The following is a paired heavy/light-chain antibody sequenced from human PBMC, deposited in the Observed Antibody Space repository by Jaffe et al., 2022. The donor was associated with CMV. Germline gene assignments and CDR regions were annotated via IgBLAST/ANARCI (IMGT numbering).Light chain of an antibody. Sequence: QSALTQPASVSGSPGQSITISCTGTSSDVGGYNYVSWYQQHPGKAPKLMIYDVSDRPSGVSNRFSGSKSGNTASLTISGLQAEDEADYYCSSYTSSNTLVFGGGTKLTVL. V-gene: IGLV2-14*03. CDR2: DVS. CDR1: SSDVGGYNY. CDR3: SSYTSSNTLV. J-gene: IGLJ3*02.
Heavy chain of an antibody. CDR3: ARRRRGGVDY. Sequence: QLQLQESGPGLVKPSETLSLTCTVSGGSITSVSYYWDWIRQPPGKGLEWIGSLYYGVTTYYNPSLKSRVTISVDTSKNQFSLKLSSVTAADTAVYYCARRRRGGVDYWGQGTLVTVSS. CDR2: LYYGVTT. J-gene: IGHJ4*02. V-gene: IGHV4-39*01. D-gene: IGHD3-10*01. CDR1: GGSITSVSYY.